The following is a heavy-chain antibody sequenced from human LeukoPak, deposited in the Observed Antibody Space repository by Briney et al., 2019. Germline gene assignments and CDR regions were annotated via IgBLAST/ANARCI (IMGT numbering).Heavy chain of an antibody. Sequence: KESGPTLVKPTQTLTLTCTFSGFSLTTSGVGVGRIRQPPGKALEWLALIYWDDDKRYSPSLKSRVTITKDTSKNQVVLTMTNMDPVDTATYYCSRTRRGQIGWTNDYWGQGTLVTVSS. CDR2: IYWDDDK. D-gene: IGHD6-19*01. CDR3: SRTRRGQIGWTNDY. CDR1: GFSLTTSGVG. J-gene: IGHJ4*02. V-gene: IGHV2-5*02.